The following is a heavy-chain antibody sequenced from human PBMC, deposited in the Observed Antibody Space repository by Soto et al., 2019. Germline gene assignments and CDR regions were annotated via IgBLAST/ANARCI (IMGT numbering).Heavy chain of an antibody. CDR1: GGSISSGGYY. CDR3: ARDQGLWFGELFSRWFDP. Sequence: QVQLQESGPGLVKPSQTLSLTCTVSGGSISSGGYYWSWIRQHPGKGLEWIGYIYYSGSTYYNPSLTSRVTISVDTSKNPFSLKLSSVTAADTAVYYCARDQGLWFGELFSRWFDPWGQGTLVTVSS. J-gene: IGHJ5*02. CDR2: IYYSGST. V-gene: IGHV4-31*03. D-gene: IGHD3-10*01.